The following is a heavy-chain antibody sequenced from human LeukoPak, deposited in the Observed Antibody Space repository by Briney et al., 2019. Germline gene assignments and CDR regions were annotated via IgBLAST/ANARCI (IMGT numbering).Heavy chain of an antibody. CDR1: GLTVNNNY. V-gene: IGHV3-53*01. Sequence: GGSLRLSCAASGLTVNNNYMNWVRQAPGKGLEWVSALYIGGNTYYVDSVRGRFTISRDNSKNTLYLQMNSLRAEDTAIYYCMTAAGYNFGQYWGQGTLVTVSS. J-gene: IGHJ4*02. CDR3: MTAAGYNFGQY. D-gene: IGHD5-18*01. CDR2: LYIGGNT.